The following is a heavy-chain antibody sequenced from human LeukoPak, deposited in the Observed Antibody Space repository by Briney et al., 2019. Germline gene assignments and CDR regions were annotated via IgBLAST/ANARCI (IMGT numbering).Heavy chain of an antibody. J-gene: IGHJ6*03. CDR3: ARTTEGGYTYGYFYYYYMDV. Sequence: NPSGTLSLTCTVSDGSISSYYWSWIRQPPGKGLEWIGYIYYSGSTNYNPSLKSRVTISVDTSKNQFSLKLTSVTAADTAVYYCARTTEGGYTYGYFYYYYMDVWGKGTTVTISS. V-gene: IGHV4-59*01. CDR1: DGSISSYY. CDR2: IYYSGST. D-gene: IGHD5-18*01.